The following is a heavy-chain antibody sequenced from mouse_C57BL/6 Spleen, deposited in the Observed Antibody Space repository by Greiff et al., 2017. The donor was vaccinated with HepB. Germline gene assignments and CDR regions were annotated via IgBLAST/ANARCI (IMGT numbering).Heavy chain of an antibody. CDR3: ASLYDYDVAWFAY. J-gene: IGHJ3*01. V-gene: IGHV5-15*01. CDR2: ISNLAYSI. Sequence: EVKLVESGGGLVQPGGSLKLSCAASGFTFSDYGMAWVRQAPRKGPEWVAFISNLAYSIYYADTVTGRFPISRENAKNTLYLEMSSLRSEDTAMYYCASLYDYDVAWFAYWGQGTLVTVSA. D-gene: IGHD2-4*01. CDR1: GFTFSDYG.